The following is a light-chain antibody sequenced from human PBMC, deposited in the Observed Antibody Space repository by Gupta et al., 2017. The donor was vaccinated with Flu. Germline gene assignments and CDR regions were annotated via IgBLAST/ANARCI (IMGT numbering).Light chain of an antibody. CDR1: QNVYST. J-gene: IGKJ4*01. CDR3: QQRGDWPPT. Sequence: TVLTQSPVTLSLSPGERATLSCRASQNVYSTLAWYRQKPGQSPSLLVSEASRRAAGVSARFRGHGSGTDFPLTIDGLEVEDFAIYFCQQRGDWPPTFGGGTRVDLK. V-gene: IGKV3-11*01. CDR2: EAS.